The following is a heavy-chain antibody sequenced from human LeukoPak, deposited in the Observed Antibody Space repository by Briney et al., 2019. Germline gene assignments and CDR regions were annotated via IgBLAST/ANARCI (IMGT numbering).Heavy chain of an antibody. Sequence: PGGSLRLSCAASGFTFSSYSMNWVRQAPGKGLEWVSSISSSSYIYYADSVKGRFTISRDNAKNSLYLQMNSLRAEDTAVYYCAREVVRGVILGGFDYWGQGTLVTVSS. CDR1: GFTFSSYS. D-gene: IGHD3-10*01. CDR2: ISSSSYI. J-gene: IGHJ4*02. CDR3: AREVVRGVILGGFDY. V-gene: IGHV3-21*01.